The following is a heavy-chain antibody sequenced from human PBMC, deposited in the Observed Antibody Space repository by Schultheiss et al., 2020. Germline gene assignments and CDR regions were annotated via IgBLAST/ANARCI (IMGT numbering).Heavy chain of an antibody. CDR3: AREQSGSYYYGMDV. CDR1: GYTFTGYY. V-gene: IGHV1-2*02. J-gene: IGHJ6*02. D-gene: IGHD1-26*01. CDR2: INPNSGGT. Sequence: GESLKISCKASGYTFTGYYMHWVRQAPGQGLEWMGWINPNSGGTNYAQKFQGRVTMTRDTSISTAYMELSRLRSDDTAVYYCAREQSGSYYYGMDVWGQGTTVTVSS.